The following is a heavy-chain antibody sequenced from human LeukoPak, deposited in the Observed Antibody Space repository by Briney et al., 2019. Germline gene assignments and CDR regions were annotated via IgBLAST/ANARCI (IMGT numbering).Heavy chain of an antibody. CDR1: GYXLTELS. CDR3: ATAVGSFMDV. V-gene: IGHV1-24*01. Sequence: ASVKVSCKVSGYXLTELSIHWVRQAPGKGLEWMGGFDPEDGETIYAQKFQGRVTMTEDTSTDTAYMELSSLRSEDTAVYYCATAVGSFMDVWGQGTTVTVSS. D-gene: IGHD2-15*01. J-gene: IGHJ6*02. CDR2: FDPEDGET.